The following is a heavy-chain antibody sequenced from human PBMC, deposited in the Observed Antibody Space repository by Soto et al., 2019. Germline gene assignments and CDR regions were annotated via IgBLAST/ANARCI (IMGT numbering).Heavy chain of an antibody. CDR2: ISGSGGST. CDR1: GFTFSSYA. D-gene: IGHD3-16*02. CDR3: ARGGHLGELSLFYYYYMDV. J-gene: IGHJ6*03. V-gene: IGHV3-23*01. Sequence: GGSLRLSCAASGFTFSSYAMSWVRQAPGKGLEWVSAISGSGGSTYYADSVKGRFTISRDNSKNTLYLQMNSLRAEDTAVYYCARGGHLGELSLFYYYYMDVWGKGTTVTVSS.